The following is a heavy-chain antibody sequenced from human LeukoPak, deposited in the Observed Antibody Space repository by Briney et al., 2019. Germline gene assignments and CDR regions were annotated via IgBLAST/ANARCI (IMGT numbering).Heavy chain of an antibody. CDR3: TRSTVTKPSDY. CDR2: IRSKAYGGTT. D-gene: IGHD4-17*01. CDR1: GFTFGDYV. Sequence: GGSLRLSCTVSGFTFGDYVMNWVRQAPGKGLEWVGFIRSKAYGGTTEYAASVKGRFTISRDDSKSTAYLQMNSLKTEDTAVYYCTRSTVTKPSDYWGQGTLVTVSS. J-gene: IGHJ4*02. V-gene: IGHV3-49*04.